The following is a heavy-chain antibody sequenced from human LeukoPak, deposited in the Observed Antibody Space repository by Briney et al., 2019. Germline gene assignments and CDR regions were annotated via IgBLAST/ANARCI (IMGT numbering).Heavy chain of an antibody. CDR1: GFTFSSYW. CDR2: ISSSSSYI. D-gene: IGHD3-22*01. CDR3: ARGAEYYYDSSPFDY. J-gene: IGHJ4*02. Sequence: GGSLRLSCAASGFTFSSYWMNWVRQAPGKGLEWVSSISSSSSYIYYADSVKGRFTISRDNAKNSLYLQMNSLRAEDTAVYYCARGAEYYYDSSPFDYWGQGTLVTVSS. V-gene: IGHV3-21*01.